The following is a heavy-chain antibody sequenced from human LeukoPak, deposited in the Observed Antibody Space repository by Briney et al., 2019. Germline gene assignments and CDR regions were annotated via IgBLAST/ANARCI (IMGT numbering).Heavy chain of an antibody. D-gene: IGHD3-22*01. V-gene: IGHV1-2*02. CDR1: GGTFSSYA. J-gene: IGHJ3*02. CDR3: ARNGYDSSGYGAFDI. Sequence: ASVKVSCKASGGTFSSYAISWVRQAPGQGLEWMGWINPNSGGTNYAQKFQGRVTMTRDTSISTAYMELSRLRSDDTAVYYCARNGYDSSGYGAFDIWGQGTMVTVSS. CDR2: INPNSGGT.